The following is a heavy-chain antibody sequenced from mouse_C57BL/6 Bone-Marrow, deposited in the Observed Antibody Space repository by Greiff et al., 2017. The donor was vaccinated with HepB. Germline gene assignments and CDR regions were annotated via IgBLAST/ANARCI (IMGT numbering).Heavy chain of an antibody. CDR1: GYSITSGYY. V-gene: IGHV3-6*01. CDR3: AREEGLSGTDFDY. J-gene: IGHJ2*01. Sequence: VQLQQSGPGLVKPSQSLSLTCSVTGYSITSGYYWNWIRQFPGNKLEWMGYISYDGSNNYNPSLKNRISITRDTSKNQFFLKLNSVTTKDTATDYCAREEGLSGTDFDYGGQGTTLTVSA. D-gene: IGHD4-1*01. CDR2: ISYDGSN.